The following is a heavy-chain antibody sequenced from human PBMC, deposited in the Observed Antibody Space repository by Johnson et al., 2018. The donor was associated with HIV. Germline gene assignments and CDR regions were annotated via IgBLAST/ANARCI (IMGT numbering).Heavy chain of an antibody. V-gene: IGHV3-7*01. CDR2: INEDGSNK. CDR3: GRDDTPLIAAAGLDAFDI. D-gene: IGHD6-13*01. Sequence: VQLVESGGGLVQPGGSLRLSCPATGFIFNDYHMTWVRQAPGKGLELVANINEDGSNKFYVDSVKGRFTISRDNAKNSLSLQMNSLRAEDTAVYYCGRDDTPLIAAAGLDAFDIWGQGTMVTVSS. CDR1: GFIFNDYH. J-gene: IGHJ3*02.